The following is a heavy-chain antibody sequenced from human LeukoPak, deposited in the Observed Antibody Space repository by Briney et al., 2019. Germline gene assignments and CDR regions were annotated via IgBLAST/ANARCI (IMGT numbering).Heavy chain of an antibody. J-gene: IGHJ4*02. CDR1: GFTFSSYS. Sequence: PGGSLRLSCAASGFTFSSYSMNWVRQAPGKGLEWVSSISSSSSYIYYADSVKGRFTISRDNAKNSLYLQMNSLRAGDTAVYYCAKIPSPYSSGYYSSDYWGQGTLVTVSS. CDR2: ISSSSSYI. V-gene: IGHV3-21*01. CDR3: AKIPSPYSSGYYSSDY. D-gene: IGHD3-22*01.